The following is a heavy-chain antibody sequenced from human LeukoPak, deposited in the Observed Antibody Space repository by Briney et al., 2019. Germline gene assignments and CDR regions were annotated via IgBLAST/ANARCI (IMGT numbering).Heavy chain of an antibody. CDR2: IYSSGST. CDR3: ARGVGSSESNWFDP. D-gene: IGHD1-26*01. J-gene: IGHJ5*02. Sequence: SETLSLTCAVYGGSFSGYYWSWIRQSAGKGLEWIGRIYSSGSTNYNPSLKSRLSMSVDTSKNQFSLKLTSVTAADTAMYYCARGVGSSESNWFDPWGQGTLATVSS. CDR1: GGSFSGYY. V-gene: IGHV4-59*10.